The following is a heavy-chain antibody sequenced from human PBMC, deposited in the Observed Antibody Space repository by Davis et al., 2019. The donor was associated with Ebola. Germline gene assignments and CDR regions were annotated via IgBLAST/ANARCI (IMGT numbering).Heavy chain of an antibody. V-gene: IGHV3-30-3*01. CDR2: ISYDGSNK. D-gene: IGHD3-3*01. Sequence: GESLKISCAASGFTFSEYAVHWVRQAPGKGLEWVAVISYDGSNKYYAESVRGRFTISRDNSKNTLYLQMNSLRLDDTAVYYCAREGSNDLWSHNWFDPWGQGTLVTVSS. CDR1: GFTFSEYA. CDR3: AREGSNDLWSHNWFDP. J-gene: IGHJ5*02.